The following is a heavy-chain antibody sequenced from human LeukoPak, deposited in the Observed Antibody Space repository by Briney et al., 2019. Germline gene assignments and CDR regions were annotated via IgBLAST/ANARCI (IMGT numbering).Heavy chain of an antibody. D-gene: IGHD3-22*01. CDR1: GFTFSSYA. J-gene: IGHJ3*02. Sequence: GGSLRLSCAASGFTFSSYAMHWVRQAPGKGLEYVSAISSNGGSTYYADSVKGRFTISRDNSKNTVYLQMNSLRAEDTAVYYCARYYDSSGYTQGAFDIWGQGTMVTVS. V-gene: IGHV3-64*04. CDR2: ISSNGGST. CDR3: ARYYDSSGYTQGAFDI.